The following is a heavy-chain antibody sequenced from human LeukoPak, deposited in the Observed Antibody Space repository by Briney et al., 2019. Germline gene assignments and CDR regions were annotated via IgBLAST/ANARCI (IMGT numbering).Heavy chain of an antibody. J-gene: IGHJ6*02. CDR2: INSDGSSI. D-gene: IGHD5-12*01. Sequence: GGSLRLSCAASGFTFRSYWMHWVRQAPGKGLVWVSRINSDGSSITYADSVKGRFTISRDSAKSTLYLQMNSLRAEDTAVYYCARTPGGGVATIPGSGMDVWGQGTTVTVSS. V-gene: IGHV3-74*01. CDR3: ARTPGGGVATIPGSGMDV. CDR1: GFTFRSYW.